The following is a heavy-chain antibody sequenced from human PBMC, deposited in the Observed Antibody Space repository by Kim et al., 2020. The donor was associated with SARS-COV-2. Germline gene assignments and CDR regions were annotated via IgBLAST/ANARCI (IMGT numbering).Heavy chain of an antibody. V-gene: IGHV4-39*01. Sequence: SETLSLTCTVSGGSISSSSYYWGWIRQPPGKGLEWIGSIYYSGSTYYNPSLKSRVTISVDTSKNQFSLKLSSVTAADTAVYYCARRPTGTYYYDSSGYEPFDYWVQGTLVTVSS. D-gene: IGHD3-22*01. J-gene: IGHJ4*02. CDR2: IYYSGST. CDR1: GGSISSSSYY. CDR3: ARRPTGTYYYDSSGYEPFDY.